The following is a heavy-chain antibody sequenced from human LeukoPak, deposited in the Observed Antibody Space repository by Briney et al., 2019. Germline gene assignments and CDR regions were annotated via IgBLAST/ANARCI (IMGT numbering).Heavy chain of an antibody. CDR1: GFTFSSYA. CDR2: ISYGGSNK. V-gene: IGHV3-30-3*01. J-gene: IGHJ4*02. CDR3: ARDGGYCSGGSCYQDY. D-gene: IGHD2-15*01. Sequence: GRSLRLSCAASGFTFSSYAMHWVRQAPGKGLEWVAVISYGGSNKYYADSVKGRFTISRDNSKNTLYLQMNSLRAEDTAVYYCARDGGYCSGGSCYQDYWGQGTLVTVSS.